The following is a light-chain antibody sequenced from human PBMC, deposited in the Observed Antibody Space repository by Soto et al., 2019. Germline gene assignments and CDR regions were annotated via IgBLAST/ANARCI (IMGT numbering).Light chain of an antibody. CDR2: AAS. CDR3: QHYGTSTRT. Sequence: EIVLPQSPGTLSLSPGESATLSCRATQSVSATYLAWYQQKPGQAPRLLIYAASSRATDIPDRFSGSGSGTDFTLAISRLEPADFAVYWCQHYGTSTRTFGQGTKVEIK. V-gene: IGKV3-20*01. J-gene: IGKJ1*01. CDR1: QSVSATY.